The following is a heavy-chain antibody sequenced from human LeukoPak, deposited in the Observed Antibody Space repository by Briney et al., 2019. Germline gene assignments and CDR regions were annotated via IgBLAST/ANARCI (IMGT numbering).Heavy chain of an antibody. Sequence: GFLRLSCAASGFTFSSYAMSWVRQAPGKGLEWVSAISGSGGSTYYADSVKGRFTISRDNSKNTLYLQMNGLRAEDTAVYYCANYGDEWGGVRPFDYWGQGTLVTVSS. CDR2: ISGSGGST. CDR3: ANYGDEWGGVRPFDY. D-gene: IGHD4-17*01. V-gene: IGHV3-23*01. CDR1: GFTFSSYA. J-gene: IGHJ4*02.